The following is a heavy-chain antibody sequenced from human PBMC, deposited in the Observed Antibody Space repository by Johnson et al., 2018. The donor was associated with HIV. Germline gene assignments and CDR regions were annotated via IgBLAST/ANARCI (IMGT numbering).Heavy chain of an antibody. Sequence: VQLVESGGGVVQPGRSLRLSCAASGFTFSSYAMHWVRQAPGKGLEWVAVISYDGSNKYYADSVKGRFTISRDNSKNTLYLQMNSLRAEDTAVYYCAKGRIAVPDAFDICGQGTMVTVSS. D-gene: IGHD6-19*01. V-gene: IGHV3-30-3*01. J-gene: IGHJ3*02. CDR1: GFTFSSYA. CDR3: AKGRIAVPDAFDI. CDR2: ISYDGSNK.